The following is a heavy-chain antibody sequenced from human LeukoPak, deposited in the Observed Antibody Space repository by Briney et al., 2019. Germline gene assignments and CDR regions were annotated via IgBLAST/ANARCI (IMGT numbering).Heavy chain of an antibody. V-gene: IGHV3-53*01. CDR1: GFTVSNNY. CDR3: ALSQFRSXTXCYLDY. J-gene: IGHJ4*02. D-gene: IGHD2-2*01. CDR2: IYSGGNT. Sequence: GGSLRLSCAASGFTVSNNYMTWVRQAPGKGLEWVSIIYSGGNTHYADSVKGRFTISRDNSKNTLYLQMDSLRAEDTAVYYCALSQFRSXTXCYLDYWGQGTLVTVSS.